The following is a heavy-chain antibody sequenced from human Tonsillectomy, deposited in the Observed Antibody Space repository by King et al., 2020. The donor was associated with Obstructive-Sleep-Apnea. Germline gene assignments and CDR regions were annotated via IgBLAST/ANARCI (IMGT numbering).Heavy chain of an antibody. CDR3: AREFLGEYGWLGTYRGIAVAGPSDY. CDR1: GGSISSSRYC. CDR2: IYYSGST. J-gene: IGHJ4*02. D-gene: IGHD6-19*01. V-gene: IGHV4-39*07. Sequence: QLQESGPGLVKPSETLSLTCTVSGGSISSSRYCWGWIRQPPGKGLEWIGSIYYSGSTYYNPSLKSRVTISVDTSKNQFSLKLSSVTAADTAVYYCAREFLGEYGWLGTYRGIAVAGPSDYWDQGTLVTVSS.